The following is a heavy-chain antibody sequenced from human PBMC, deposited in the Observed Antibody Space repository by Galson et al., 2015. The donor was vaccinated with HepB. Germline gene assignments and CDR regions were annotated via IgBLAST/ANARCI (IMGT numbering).Heavy chain of an antibody. CDR1: GFTFSGYW. CDR3: ATCGSTTCSLGYNWFDP. Sequence: SLRLSCAASGFTFSGYWMNWVRQAPGKGLEWVANIKKDGSETYYVDSVKGRFTISRDNAKNSLYLQMNDLRAEDTAVYYCATCGSTTCSLGYNWFDPWGQGTLVTVSS. D-gene: IGHD2-15*01. V-gene: IGHV3-7*01. CDR2: IKKDGSET. J-gene: IGHJ5*02.